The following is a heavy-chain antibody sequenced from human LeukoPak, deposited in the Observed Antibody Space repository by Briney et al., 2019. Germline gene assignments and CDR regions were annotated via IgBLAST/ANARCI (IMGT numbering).Heavy chain of an antibody. D-gene: IGHD5-12*01. J-gene: IGHJ4*02. Sequence: GGSLRLSCLASKFTFNNYAMTWVRQAPGKGLEWVSAISGSGGSTYYADSVKGRFTISRDNSKNTLYLQMNSLRAEDTAVYYCAKDDGNSGYKQVPYYSDYWGQGTLVTVSS. CDR3: AKDDGNSGYKQVPYYSDY. CDR1: KFTFNNYA. V-gene: IGHV3-23*01. CDR2: ISGSGGST.